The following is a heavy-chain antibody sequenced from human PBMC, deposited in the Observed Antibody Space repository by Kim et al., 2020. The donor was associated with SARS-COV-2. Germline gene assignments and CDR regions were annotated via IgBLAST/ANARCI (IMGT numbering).Heavy chain of an antibody. CDR2: INPKSGGT. CDR3: ARRDLFDAFDI. Sequence: ASVKVSCKAFEYTFIDYFIHWVRQAPGQGLEWMGWINPKSGGTYYAQKFQGGVTMTRDTSISTAYMEFNSLTSDDTAVYYCARRDLFDAFDIWGQGTAVT. V-gene: IGHV1-2*02. J-gene: IGHJ3*02. CDR1: EYTFIDYF.